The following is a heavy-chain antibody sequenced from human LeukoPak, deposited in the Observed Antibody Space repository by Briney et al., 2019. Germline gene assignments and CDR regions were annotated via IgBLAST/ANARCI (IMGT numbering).Heavy chain of an antibody. J-gene: IGHJ4*02. Sequence: GGSLRLSCAASGFTFKNYGMSWVRQAPGKGLEWVSAISSSDDGTYHAGSVRGRFTISRDSSKNTLYLQMNNLRTEDAAIYYCAKAPVTSCRGAFCYPLDSWGQGTLVTVSS. CDR3: AKAPVTSCRGAFCYPLDS. CDR2: ISSSDDGT. V-gene: IGHV3-23*01. CDR1: GFTFKNYG. D-gene: IGHD2-15*01.